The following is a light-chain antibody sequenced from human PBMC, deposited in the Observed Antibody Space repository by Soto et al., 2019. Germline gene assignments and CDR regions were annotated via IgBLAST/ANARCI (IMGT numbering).Light chain of an antibody. V-gene: IGKV1-39*01. J-gene: IGKJ1*01. CDR1: QSIGRN. CDR2: AAS. CDR3: QQSYSTPWT. Sequence: DIKMSQSPSALSASVRDRVTITCRSSQSIGRNLNWYLQKPGKAPKLLVYAASHLQNGVPSRFSGGGSGTAFTLIISSLQPEDSATYYCQQSYSTPWTFGQGTKV.